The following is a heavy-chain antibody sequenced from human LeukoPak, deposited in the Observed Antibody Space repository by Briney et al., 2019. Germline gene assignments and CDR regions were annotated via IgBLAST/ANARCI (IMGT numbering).Heavy chain of an antibody. Sequence: KSGASLKISCKGSGYSFTTYWIGWVRQMPGKGLEWMGIIYPGDSDTRYSPSFQGQVTISADKSISTVYLQWSSLKASDTAMYYCARRRRSSSYDFWSAYADYWGQGTLVTVSS. CDR1: GYSFTTYW. D-gene: IGHD3-3*01. V-gene: IGHV5-51*01. CDR3: ARRRRSSSYDFWSAYADY. CDR2: IYPGDSDT. J-gene: IGHJ4*02.